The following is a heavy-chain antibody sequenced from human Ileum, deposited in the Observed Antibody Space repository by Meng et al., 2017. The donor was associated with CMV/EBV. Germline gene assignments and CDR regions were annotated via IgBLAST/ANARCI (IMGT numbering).Heavy chain of an antibody. D-gene: IGHD5-24*01. CDR2: VHNRGRT. CDR3: ASGRLQFTPSALQH. Sequence: QVQLQRWGAGPFKPSDTLSLTCAVSGEPLNGFFCSWIRQPPGRGLEWIGEVHNRGRTNYNPSLKSRLTISIDTSKRQLSLMVTSVTAADSAIYYCASGRLQFTPSALQHWGPGTLVTVSS. V-gene: IGHV4-34*02. J-gene: IGHJ1*01. CDR1: GEPLNGFF.